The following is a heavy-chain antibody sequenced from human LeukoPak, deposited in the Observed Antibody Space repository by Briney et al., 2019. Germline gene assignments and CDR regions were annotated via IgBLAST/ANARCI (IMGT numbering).Heavy chain of an antibody. CDR2: ISSNGGST. CDR3: ARGGVLRYFDWLLDY. Sequence: GGSLRLSCAASGFTFSSYAMHWVRQAPGKGLEYVSAISSNGGSTYYANSVKGGFTISRDNSKNTLYLQMGSLRAEDMAVYYCARGGVLRYFDWLLDYWGQGTLVTVSS. CDR1: GFTFSSYA. D-gene: IGHD3-9*01. J-gene: IGHJ4*02. V-gene: IGHV3-64*01.